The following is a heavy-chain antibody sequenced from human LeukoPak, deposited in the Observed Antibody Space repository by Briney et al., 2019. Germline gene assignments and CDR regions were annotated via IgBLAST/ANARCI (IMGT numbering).Heavy chain of an antibody. D-gene: IGHD1-1*01. CDR1: GYTFTSYY. Sequence: ASVKVSCKASGYTFTSYYMHWVRQAPGQGLEWMGIINPSGGGTSYAQNFQGRVTMTRDTSTSTVYMELSSLKSEDTAVYYCARFHSSLRTAGDYWGQGTLVTVSS. CDR3: ARFHSSLRTAGDY. CDR2: INPSGGGT. V-gene: IGHV1-46*01. J-gene: IGHJ4*02.